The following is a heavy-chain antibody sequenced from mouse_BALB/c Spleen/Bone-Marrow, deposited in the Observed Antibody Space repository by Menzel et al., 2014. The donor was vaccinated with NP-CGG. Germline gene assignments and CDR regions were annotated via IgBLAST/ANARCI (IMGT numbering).Heavy chain of an antibody. V-gene: IGHV4-1*02. CDR1: GFDFSRYW. Sequence: EVQLQQSGGGLVQPGGSLKLSCAASGFDFSRYWMSWVRQAPGKGLEWIGEINPDSSTINYTPSLKDKFIISRDNAKNTLYLQMSKVRSEDIALYYCARQGYYGKGDYWGQGTTLTVSS. CDR3: ARQGYYGKGDY. CDR2: INPDSSTI. J-gene: IGHJ2*01. D-gene: IGHD2-1*01.